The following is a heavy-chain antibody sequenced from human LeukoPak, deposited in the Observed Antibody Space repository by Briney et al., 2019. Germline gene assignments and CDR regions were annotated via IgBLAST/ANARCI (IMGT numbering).Heavy chain of an antibody. D-gene: IGHD3-10*01. CDR1: GFTFSTYA. V-gene: IGHV3-23*01. J-gene: IGHJ4*02. CDR2: ISGSGGST. CDR3: AKYSITVLRGVIDY. Sequence: GGSLRLSCAASGFTFSTYAISWVRQAPGKGLEWVSAISGSGGSTYYADSVKGRFTISRDNSKNTLYLQLNSLRAEDTAVYYCAKYSITVLRGVIDYWGQGTPVTVSS.